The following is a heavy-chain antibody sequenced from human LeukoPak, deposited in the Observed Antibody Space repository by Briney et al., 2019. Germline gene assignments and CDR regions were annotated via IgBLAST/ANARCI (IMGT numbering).Heavy chain of an antibody. Sequence: GGSLRLSCAASGFTVSSTYMSWVRQAPGRGLEWVSVTSSGGGVYYADSVQGRFTISRHNSRNILYLQMNSLKSEDTAVYYCARGIGGSDSWGQGTLVTASS. CDR2: TSSGGGV. V-gene: IGHV3-53*04. J-gene: IGHJ4*02. D-gene: IGHD3-10*01. CDR1: GFTVSSTY. CDR3: ARGIGGSDS.